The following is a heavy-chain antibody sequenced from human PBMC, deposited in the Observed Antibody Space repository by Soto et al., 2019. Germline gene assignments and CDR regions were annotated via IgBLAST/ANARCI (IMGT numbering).Heavy chain of an antibody. CDR2: VYHRAST. CDR1: GASMTTGGFS. J-gene: IGHJ4*02. Sequence: SETLSLTCAVSGASMTTGGFSWTWVRQPPGGGLEWIGHVYHRASTQYNPSLKGRVSISVDTSRSLFSLRLTSLTAADTAVYFSNRGSRPPLSLLYFDTWGPETQVTVSS. CDR3: NRGSRPPLSLLYFDT. V-gene: IGHV4-30-2*01. D-gene: IGHD7-27*01.